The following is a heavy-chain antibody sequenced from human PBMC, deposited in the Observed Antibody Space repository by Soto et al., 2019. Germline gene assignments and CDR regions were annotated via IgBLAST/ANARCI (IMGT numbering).Heavy chain of an antibody. CDR1: GFTFSSYA. J-gene: IGHJ2*01. CDR3: AKSSLSALHDYDFWSGHARWYFDL. V-gene: IGHV3-23*01. Sequence: GGSLRLSCAASGFTFSSYAMSWVRQAPGKGLEWVSAISGSGGSTYYADSVKGRFTISRDNSKNTLYLQMNSLRAEDTAVYYCAKSSLSALHDYDFWSGHARWYFDLWGRGTLVTVSS. D-gene: IGHD3-3*01. CDR2: ISGSGGST.